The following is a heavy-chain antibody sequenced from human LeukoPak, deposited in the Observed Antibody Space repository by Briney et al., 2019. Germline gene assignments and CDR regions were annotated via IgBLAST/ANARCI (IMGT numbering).Heavy chain of an antibody. Sequence: GGSLGLSCTASGFTFGDYAMSWFRQAPGKGLEWVGFIRSKAYGGTTEYAASVKGRFTISRDDSKSIAYLQMNSLKTEDTAVYYCTRVTRTTWPNFDYWGQGTLVTVSS. CDR3: TRVTRTTWPNFDY. CDR2: IRSKAYGGTT. CDR1: GFTFGDYA. J-gene: IGHJ4*02. D-gene: IGHD1-1*01. V-gene: IGHV3-49*03.